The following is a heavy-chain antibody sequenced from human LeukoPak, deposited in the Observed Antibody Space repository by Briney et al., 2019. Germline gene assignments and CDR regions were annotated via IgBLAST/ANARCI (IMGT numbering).Heavy chain of an antibody. CDR3: ARGSVLRYFDWLLYYYYYMDV. Sequence: PSETPSLTCAVYGGSFSGYYWSWIRQPPGKGLEWIGEINHSGSTNYNPSLKSRVTISVDTSKNQFSLKLSSVTAADTAVYYCARGSVLRYFDWLLYYYYYMDVWGKGTTVTVSS. V-gene: IGHV4-34*01. D-gene: IGHD3-9*01. CDR1: GGSFSGYY. CDR2: INHSGST. J-gene: IGHJ6*03.